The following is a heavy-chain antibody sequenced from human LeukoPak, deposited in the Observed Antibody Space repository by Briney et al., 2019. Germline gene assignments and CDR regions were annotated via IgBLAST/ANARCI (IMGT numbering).Heavy chain of an antibody. D-gene: IGHD3-10*01. Sequence: ASVKVSCKASGYTFTSYGISWVRQATGQGLEWMGWMNPNSGNTGYAQKFQGRVTMTRNTSISTAYMELSSLRSEDTAVSYCARQATMVRGVIINYYYYYMDVWGKGTTVTVSS. CDR2: MNPNSGNT. J-gene: IGHJ6*03. CDR3: ARQATMVRGVIINYYYYYMDV. V-gene: IGHV1-8*02. CDR1: GYTFTSYG.